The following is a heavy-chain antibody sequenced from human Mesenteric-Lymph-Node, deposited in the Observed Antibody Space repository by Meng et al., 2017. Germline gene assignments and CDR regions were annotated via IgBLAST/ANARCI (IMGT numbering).Heavy chain of an antibody. CDR2: MNPNSGNT. J-gene: IGHJ4*02. CDR3: ARISGSYYTTFDY. Sequence: ASVKVSCKASGGTFNNYAISWVRQAPGQGLEWMGWMNPNSGNTGYAQKFQGRVTITRNISISTAYMELSSLRSEDTAVYYCARISGSYYTTFDYWGQGTLVTVSS. V-gene: IGHV1-8*03. CDR1: GGTFNNYA. D-gene: IGHD1-26*01.